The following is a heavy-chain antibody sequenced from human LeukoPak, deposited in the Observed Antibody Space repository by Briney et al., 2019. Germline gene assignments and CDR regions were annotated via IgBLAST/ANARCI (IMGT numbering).Heavy chain of an antibody. CDR2: ISPYNGNT. J-gene: IGHJ5*02. Sequence: ASVKVSCKASGYTFTSYGFSWVRQAPGQGLEWMGWISPYNGNTNYAQKLQGRVTMTTDTSTSTAYMELRSLRSDDTAVYYCARAAYYYESSPNWYDPWGQGTLVTVSS. CDR3: ARAAYYYESSPNWYDP. V-gene: IGHV1-18*04. D-gene: IGHD3-22*01. CDR1: GYTFTSYG.